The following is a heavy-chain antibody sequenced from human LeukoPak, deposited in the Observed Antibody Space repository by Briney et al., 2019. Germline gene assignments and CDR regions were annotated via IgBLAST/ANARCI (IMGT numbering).Heavy chain of an antibody. CDR2: MNPNSGNT. D-gene: IGHD2-2*01. J-gene: IGHJ3*02. Sequence: GASVKVSCKASGYTFTSSDINWVRQATGQGLEWRGWMNPNSGNTGYAQKFQGRVTITRNTSISTAYMELSSLRSEDTAVYFCARVVPTPSSGAFDIWGQGTMVTVYS. V-gene: IGHV1-8*03. CDR1: GYTFTSSD. CDR3: ARVVPTPSSGAFDI.